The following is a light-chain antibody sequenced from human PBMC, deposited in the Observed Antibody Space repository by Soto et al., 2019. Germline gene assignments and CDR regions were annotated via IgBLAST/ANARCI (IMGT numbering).Light chain of an antibody. CDR1: QSISYW. Sequence: DIQMTQSPSTLSASVGDRVTLTCRASQSISYWLAWYQQKPGKAPKLLIYAASTLQSGVPSRFSGSGSGTDFTLTISCLQSEDFATYYCQQYYSYPRTFGQGTKVDIK. V-gene: IGKV1-5*01. J-gene: IGKJ1*01. CDR2: AAS. CDR3: QQYYSYPRT.